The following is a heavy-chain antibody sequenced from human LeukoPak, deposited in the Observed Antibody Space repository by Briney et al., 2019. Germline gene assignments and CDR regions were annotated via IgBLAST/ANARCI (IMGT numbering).Heavy chain of an antibody. D-gene: IGHD6-19*01. V-gene: IGHV3-23*01. CDR1: GFTFSSYA. J-gene: IGHJ5*02. CDR3: AKGEYSSGWRSWFGP. Sequence: PGGSLRLSCAVSGFTFSSYAMSWVRQAPGKGLEWVSSISGSGVSTYYADSVKGRFTVSRDNSKNTLYLQMNSLRAEDTAVYYCAKGEYSSGWRSWFGPWGQGTLVTVSS. CDR2: ISGSGVST.